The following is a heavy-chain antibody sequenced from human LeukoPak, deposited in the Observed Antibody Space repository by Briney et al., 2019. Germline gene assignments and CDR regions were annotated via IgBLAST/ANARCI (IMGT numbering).Heavy chain of an antibody. Sequence: ASVKVSCKASGYTFTSYDINWVRQATGQGLEWMGWMNPNSGNTGYAQKFQGRVTMTKNTSITKAYMELNSLRSEDTAVYYCARALSWTTDSYYYMDVWGKGTTVTVSS. CDR3: ARALSWTTDSYYYMDV. V-gene: IGHV1-8*01. CDR2: MNPNSGNT. J-gene: IGHJ6*03. D-gene: IGHD3/OR15-3a*01. CDR1: GYTFTSYD.